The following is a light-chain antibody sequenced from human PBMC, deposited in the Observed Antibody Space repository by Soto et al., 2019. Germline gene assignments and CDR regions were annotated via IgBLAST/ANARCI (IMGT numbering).Light chain of an antibody. Sequence: EIVLTQSPATLSLSPGERATLSCRASQSVSRYLSWYQQKPGQAPRLLIYDASYRATELPPRFSGSGSGTDLTLTISSLEPEDFATYYCQQYNSYSWTFGQGTKVDI. CDR1: QSVSRY. V-gene: IGKV3-11*01. CDR3: QQYNSYSWT. J-gene: IGKJ1*01. CDR2: DAS.